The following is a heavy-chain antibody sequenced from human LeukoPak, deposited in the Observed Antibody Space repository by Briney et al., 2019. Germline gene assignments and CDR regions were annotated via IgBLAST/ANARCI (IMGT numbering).Heavy chain of an antibody. CDR1: GGSISSYY. V-gene: IGHV4-59*01. D-gene: IGHD3-22*01. CDR3: ARVAGSGYYPSDY. Sequence: PSETLSLTCTVSGGSISSYYWSWIRQPPGKGPEWIGYIYYSGSTNYNPSLRSRVTISVDRSKNQFSLKLTSVTAADTAVYYCARVAGSGYYPSDYWGQGTLVTASS. CDR2: IYYSGST. J-gene: IGHJ4*02.